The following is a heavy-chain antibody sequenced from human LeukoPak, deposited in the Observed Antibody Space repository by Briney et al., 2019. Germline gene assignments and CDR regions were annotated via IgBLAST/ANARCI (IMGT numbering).Heavy chain of an antibody. CDR2: INPSGGTT. Sequence: ASVKLSCKTSGYTFTTYYIHWVRQAPGQGLEWLGIINPSGGTTTYAQKFQGRVTMTRDTSTSTVYMELNTLGSEDTAVYYCARGSNYYYDVTADYPRYWGQGTLVTVSS. V-gene: IGHV1-46*01. J-gene: IGHJ4*02. CDR1: GYTFTTYY. D-gene: IGHD3-22*01. CDR3: ARGSNYYYDVTADYPRY.